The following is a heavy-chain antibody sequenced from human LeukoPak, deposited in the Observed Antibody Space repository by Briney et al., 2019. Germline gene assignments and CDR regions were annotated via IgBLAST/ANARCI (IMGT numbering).Heavy chain of an antibody. V-gene: IGHV1-8*01. CDR2: MNPNSGNT. D-gene: IGHD3-10*01. CDR3: ARGDMAWFGELSSMDV. CDR1: GYTFTSYD. J-gene: IGHJ6*02. Sequence: ASVKVSCKASGYTFTSYDINWVRQATGQGLEWMGWMNPNSGNTGYEQKFQGRVTMTRNTSISTAYMELSSLRSEDTAVYYCARGDMAWFGELSSMDVWGQGTTVTVSS.